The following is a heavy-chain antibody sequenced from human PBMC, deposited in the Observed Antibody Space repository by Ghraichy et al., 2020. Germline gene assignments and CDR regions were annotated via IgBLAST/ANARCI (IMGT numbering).Heavy chain of an antibody. J-gene: IGHJ4*02. V-gene: IGHV3-7*01. CDR2: INEDGSEK. CDR3: ARVVH. CDR1: GFTLSSYW. Sequence: GGSLRLSCAASGFTLSSYWMSWVRQAPGKGLEWVANINEDGSEKNYVDSVKGRFTISRDNAKKSLYLQMNSLRVEDTAVYYCARVVHWGQGTLVTVPS.